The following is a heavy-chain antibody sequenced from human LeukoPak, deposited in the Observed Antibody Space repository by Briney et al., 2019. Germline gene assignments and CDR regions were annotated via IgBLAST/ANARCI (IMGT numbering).Heavy chain of an antibody. J-gene: IGHJ4*02. Sequence: ASVKVSCKASGYTFTSYGIRWVRQAPGQGLERMGWISAYNGNTNYAQKLQGRATMTTDTSTGTAYMELRSLRSDDTAVYYCARSLSTSPRIYFDYWGQGTLVTVSS. V-gene: IGHV1-18*04. D-gene: IGHD3-3*02. CDR1: GYTFTSYG. CDR2: ISAYNGNT. CDR3: ARSLSTSPRIYFDY.